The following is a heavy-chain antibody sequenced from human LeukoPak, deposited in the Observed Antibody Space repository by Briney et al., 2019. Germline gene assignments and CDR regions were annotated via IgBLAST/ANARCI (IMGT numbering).Heavy chain of an antibody. Sequence: ASVKVSCKLSGNTLTEFSMHWVRQAPGKGLEWMGGFDPEDGKTIYAQKFQGRVTMTEDTSTDTAYMELSSLRSEDTAVYYCARGGQLELLLDVWGKGTTVTVSS. CDR1: GNTLTEFS. CDR2: FDPEDGKT. V-gene: IGHV1-24*01. D-gene: IGHD1-7*01. CDR3: ARGGQLELLLDV. J-gene: IGHJ6*04.